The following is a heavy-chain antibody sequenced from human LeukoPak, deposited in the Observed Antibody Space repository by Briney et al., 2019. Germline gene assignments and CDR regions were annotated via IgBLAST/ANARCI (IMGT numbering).Heavy chain of an antibody. CDR1: GLLDSKNY. CDR2: IYSVGTT. CDR3: AREFDYEMLTGPY. V-gene: IGHV3-53*01. D-gene: IGHD3-9*01. J-gene: IGHJ4*02. Sequence: PGGPLRLLCAASGLLDSKNYMFWAPQAPGKGLEWVSHIYSVGTTYYADSVTGRITISRDNSKNTLHLQIDSLKPEDTAVYYCAREFDYEMLTGPYWGQGTLVTASS.